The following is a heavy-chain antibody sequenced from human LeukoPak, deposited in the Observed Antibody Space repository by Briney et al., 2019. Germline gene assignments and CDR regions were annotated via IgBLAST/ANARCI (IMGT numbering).Heavy chain of an antibody. J-gene: IGHJ4*02. CDR2: ISAYNGNT. D-gene: IGHD3-10*01. Sequence: ASVKVSCKASGYTSTSYGISWVRQAPGQGLEWMGWISAYNGNTNYAQKLQGRVTMTTDTSTSTAYMELRSLRSDDTAVYYCARDYYGSGSYGDGNYFDYWGQGTLVTVSS. CDR1: GYTSTSYG. CDR3: ARDYYGSGSYGDGNYFDY. V-gene: IGHV1-18*01.